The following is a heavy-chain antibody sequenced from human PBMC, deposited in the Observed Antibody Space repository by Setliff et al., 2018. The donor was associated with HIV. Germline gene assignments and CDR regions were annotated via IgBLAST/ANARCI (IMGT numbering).Heavy chain of an antibody. V-gene: IGHV3-23*01. CDR2: ISESGSSK. CDR1: GFTFDKYG. J-gene: IGHJ5*02. Sequence: GSLRLSCAAPGFTFDKYGMTWVRQAPGKGLEWVSSISESGSSKFYADSVNNRFNISRENSRNTLYLQMTSLTAEDTAIYFCAKAYSDVWYGWFAPWGQGTLVTVSS. D-gene: IGHD5-12*01. CDR3: AKAYSDVWYGWFAP.